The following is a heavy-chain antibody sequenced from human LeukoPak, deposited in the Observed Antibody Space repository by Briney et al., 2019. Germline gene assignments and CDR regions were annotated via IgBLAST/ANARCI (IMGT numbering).Heavy chain of an antibody. CDR1: GFTFSSYA. J-gene: IGHJ4*02. V-gene: IGHV3-23*01. CDR3: VKDLSGSGWYYNPDY. Sequence: GGSLRLSCAASGFTFSSYAMSWVRQAPGKGLEWVSGISGSRGTTYYADSVKGRLTISRDNSKNTLYLQMSSLRAEDTAVYYCVKDLSGSGWYYNPDYWGQGTLVTVSS. D-gene: IGHD6-19*01. CDR2: ISGSRGTT.